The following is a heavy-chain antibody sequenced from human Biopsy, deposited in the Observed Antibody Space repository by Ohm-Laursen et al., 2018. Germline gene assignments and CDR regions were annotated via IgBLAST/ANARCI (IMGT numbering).Heavy chain of an antibody. CDR3: ARFDNGFNK. D-gene: IGHD2-8*01. J-gene: IGHJ4*02. V-gene: IGHV1-8*01. CDR1: GYPFTFYE. CDR2: MNPDSGNT. Sequence: ASVKVSCKTSGYPFTFYEINWVRQATGQGLEWLGWMNPDSGNTGSAQKFHDRVTMTMNTSINTAYLELSSLRSEDTAVYYCARFDNGFNKWGQGTLVTVSS.